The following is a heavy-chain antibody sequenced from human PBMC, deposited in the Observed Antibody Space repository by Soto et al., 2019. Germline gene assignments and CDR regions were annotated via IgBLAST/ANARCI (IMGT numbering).Heavy chain of an antibody. CDR2: ISSNGGST. Sequence: PGGSLRLSCSASGFTFSSYAMHWVRQAPGKGLEYVSAISSNGGSTYYADSVKGRFTISRDNSKNTLYLQMSSLRAEDTAVYYCVRWAAAGPYYYYYMDVWGQGTTVTVSS. CDR1: GFTFSSYA. V-gene: IGHV3-64D*08. J-gene: IGHJ6*03. D-gene: IGHD6-13*01. CDR3: VRWAAAGPYYYYYMDV.